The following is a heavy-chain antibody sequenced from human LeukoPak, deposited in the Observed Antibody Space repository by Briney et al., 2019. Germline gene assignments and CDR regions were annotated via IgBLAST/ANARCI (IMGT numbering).Heavy chain of an antibody. J-gene: IGHJ4*02. V-gene: IGHV3-23*01. CDR3: ASHGGSYYVLDY. CDR2: SSASGSIT. D-gene: IGHD1-26*01. CDR1: GFTFSSYA. Sequence: PGGSLRLSCAASGFTFSSYAMNWVRQAPGKGLEWVSTSSASGSITDYADSVKGRFTISRDNSKNILYLQMNSLRVEDTAVYYCASHGGSYYVLDYWGQGTLVTVSS.